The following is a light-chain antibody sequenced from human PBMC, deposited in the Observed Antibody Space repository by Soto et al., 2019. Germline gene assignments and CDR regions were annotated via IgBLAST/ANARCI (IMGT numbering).Light chain of an antibody. CDR3: QSYDSSLSPYV. J-gene: IGLJ2*01. V-gene: IGLV1-40*01. Sequence: QSVLTQPPSVSGAPGQRVTISCTGSSSNIGAGYDVHWYQQLPGTAPKLLIYGNSNRPSGVPDRFSGSKSGTSASLAITGLQAEDEADYYCQSYDSSLSPYVFGGGTQLTVL. CDR2: GNS. CDR1: SSNIGAGYD.